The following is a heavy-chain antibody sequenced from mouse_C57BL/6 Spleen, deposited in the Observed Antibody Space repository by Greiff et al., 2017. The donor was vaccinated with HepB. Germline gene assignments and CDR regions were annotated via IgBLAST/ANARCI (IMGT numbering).Heavy chain of an antibody. V-gene: IGHV1-81*01. CDR1: GYTFTSYG. J-gene: IGHJ2*01. D-gene: IGHD2-1*01. CDR2: IYPRSGNT. Sequence: VQLQQSGAELARPGASVKLSCKASGYTFTSYGISWVKQRTGQGLEWIGEIYPRSGNTYYNEKFKGKATLTADKSSSTAYMELRSLTSEDSAVYFCARADGGNYYFDYWGQGTTLTVSS. CDR3: ARADGGNYYFDY.